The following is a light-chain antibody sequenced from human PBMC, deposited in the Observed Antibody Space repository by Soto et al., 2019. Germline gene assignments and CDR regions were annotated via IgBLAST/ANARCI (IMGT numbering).Light chain of an antibody. CDR3: QQYNSYV. CDR1: QSIGNW. Sequence: DVQMTRNTASLSSSVCGRVILTCRASQSIGNWLAWYQQKPGKAPKLLIYKASSLESGVPTRFSGSGSGTDFTLTISSLQPEDFATYYCQQYNSYVFGPGAKVDIK. V-gene: IGKV1-5*03. J-gene: IGKJ3*01. CDR2: KAS.